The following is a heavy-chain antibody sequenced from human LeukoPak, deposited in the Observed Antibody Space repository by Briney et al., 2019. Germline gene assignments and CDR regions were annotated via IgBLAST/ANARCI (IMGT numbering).Heavy chain of an antibody. D-gene: IGHD3-10*01. V-gene: IGHV6-1*01. CDR3: AREGWFGEPPSHWFDP. CDR1: GDSVSSKSAT. Sequence: SQTLSLTCAISGDSVSSKSATWNWMRQSPSRGLEWLGRTYYTSRWNVDYAVSVKSRIIINPDTSRNQFSLQLNSVTPEDTAEYYCAREGWFGEPPSHWFDPWGQGTLVTVSS. J-gene: IGHJ5*02. CDR2: TYYTSRWNV.